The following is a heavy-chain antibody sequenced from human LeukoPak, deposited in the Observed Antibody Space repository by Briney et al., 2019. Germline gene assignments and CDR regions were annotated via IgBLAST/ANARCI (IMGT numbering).Heavy chain of an antibody. CDR2: IYHSGRT. CDR1: GGSISSGDYS. Sequence: SETLSLTCAVSGGSISSGDYSWSWIRQSPGKGLEWTGYIYHSGRTYYNPSLKSRVTISIDRSKNQFSLKLSSVTAADTAVYYCARDLLWFGEAYFDYWGQGTLVTVSS. CDR3: ARDLLWFGEAYFDY. D-gene: IGHD3-10*01. V-gene: IGHV4-30-2*06. J-gene: IGHJ4*02.